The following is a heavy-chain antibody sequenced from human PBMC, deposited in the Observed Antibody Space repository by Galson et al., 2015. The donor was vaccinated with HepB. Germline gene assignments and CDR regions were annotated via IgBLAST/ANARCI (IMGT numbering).Heavy chain of an antibody. CDR1: GYTFTSYA. V-gene: IGHV1-3*01. D-gene: IGHD4-17*01. CDR3: ARLRAPPGRGDY. Sequence: SVKVSCKASGYTFTSYAMHWVRQAPGQRLEWMGWINAGNGNTKYSQKFQGRVTITRDTSASTAYMELSSLRSEDTAVYYCARLRAPPGRGDYWGQGTLVTVSS. J-gene: IGHJ4*02. CDR2: INAGNGNT.